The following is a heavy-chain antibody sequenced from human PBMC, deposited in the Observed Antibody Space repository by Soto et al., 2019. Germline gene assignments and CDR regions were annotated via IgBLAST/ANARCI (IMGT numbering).Heavy chain of an antibody. Sequence: EVQLVESGGGLVQPGGSLRLSCAASGFSFSSKWMHWVRHAPGKGLVWVSRINTDGSSTSHADFVKGPFTISRDNAKNTLYLQMNSLRTEDTAVYYCAREDFGVFSVAYFDYWGQGTLVTVSS. CDR1: GFSFSSKW. CDR2: INTDGSST. J-gene: IGHJ4*02. D-gene: IGHD3-3*01. CDR3: AREDFGVFSVAYFDY. V-gene: IGHV3-74*01.